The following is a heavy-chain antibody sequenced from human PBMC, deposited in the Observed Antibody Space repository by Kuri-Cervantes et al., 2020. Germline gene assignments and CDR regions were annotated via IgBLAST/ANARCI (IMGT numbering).Heavy chain of an antibody. CDR3: AAEIYGSSGYYYVGAFDI. D-gene: IGHD3-22*01. J-gene: IGHJ3*02. CDR1: GFTFTSSA. CDR2: IVVGSGNT. Sequence: SVKVSCRASGFTFTSSAVQWVRQARGQRLEWIGWIVVGSGNTNYAQKFQERVTITRDMSTSTAYMELSSLRSEDTAVYYCAAEIYGSSGYYYVGAFDIWGQGTMVTVSS. V-gene: IGHV1-58*01.